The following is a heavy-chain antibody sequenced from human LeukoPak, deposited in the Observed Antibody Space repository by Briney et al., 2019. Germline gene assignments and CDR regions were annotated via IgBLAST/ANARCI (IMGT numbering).Heavy chain of an antibody. V-gene: IGHV4-34*01. CDR1: GGSFSGYY. CDR3: ARGGRRITMIVVAKGYFDY. D-gene: IGHD3-22*01. J-gene: IGHJ4*02. CDR2: INHSGST. Sequence: SETLSLTCAVYGGSFSGYYWSWIRQPPGKGLEWIGEINHSGSTNYNPSLKSRVTISVDTSKNLFSLKLSSVTAADTAVYYCARGGRRITMIVVAKGYFDYWGQGTLVTVSS.